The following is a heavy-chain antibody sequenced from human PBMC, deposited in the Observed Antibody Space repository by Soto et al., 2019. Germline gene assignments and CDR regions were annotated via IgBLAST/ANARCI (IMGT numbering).Heavy chain of an antibody. CDR2: ITTSGSGT. D-gene: IGHD3-16*01. J-gene: IGHJ4*02. CDR3: AKDALYYDKSDAYKDGNS. Sequence: EVQLLESGGGFVQPGGSLRLSCAASGFTFNNYAMSWARQAPGKGLEWVSSITTSGSGTYYADSVKGRFTISRDNSKNTLYLQMNSLRAEDTAVYYCAKDALYYDKSDAYKDGNSWGQGTLLTVSS. CDR1: GFTFNNYA. V-gene: IGHV3-23*01.